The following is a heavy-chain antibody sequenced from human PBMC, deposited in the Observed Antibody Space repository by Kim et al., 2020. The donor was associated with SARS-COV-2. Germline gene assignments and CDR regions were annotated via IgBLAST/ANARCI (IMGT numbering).Heavy chain of an antibody. J-gene: IGHJ6*02. Sequence: VKGRFTISRDKAKDTLYLQMNSLRIEDTALYYCATDLAQWRGSRDFYGIDVWGQGTTVTVSS. CDR3: ATDLAQWRGSRDFYGIDV. D-gene: IGHD6-19*01. V-gene: IGHV3-30*04.